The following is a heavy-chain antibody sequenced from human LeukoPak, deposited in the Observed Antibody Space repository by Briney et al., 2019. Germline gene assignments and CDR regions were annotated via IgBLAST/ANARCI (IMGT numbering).Heavy chain of an antibody. D-gene: IGHD2-15*01. CDR1: GFTFSSHA. V-gene: IGHV3-23*01. CDR2: ISGSGGST. CDR3: ASPIHSGGDCLGY. J-gene: IGHJ4*02. Sequence: PGGSLRLSCAGSGFTFSSHAMSWVRQAPGKGLEWVSAISGSGGSTYYADSVKGRFTISRDNSKNTLYLQMNSLRAEDTAVYYCASPIHSGGDCLGYWGQGTLVTVSS.